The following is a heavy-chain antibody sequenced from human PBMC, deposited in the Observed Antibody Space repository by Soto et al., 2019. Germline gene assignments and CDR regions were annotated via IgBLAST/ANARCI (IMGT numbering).Heavy chain of an antibody. CDR1: GGSVNGYH. V-gene: IGHV4-34*01. D-gene: IGHD3-3*01. CDR2: INHTGGT. J-gene: IGHJ5*02. Sequence: SETLSLTCAVYGGSVNGYHWNWIRQPPGKGLEWIGEINHTGGTHYNPSLKSRVTMSVDTSKNQFSLRLSSVTAADTAIYYCATRITVFGLLIPPFDPWGQGTQVTVSS. CDR3: ATRITVFGLLIPPFDP.